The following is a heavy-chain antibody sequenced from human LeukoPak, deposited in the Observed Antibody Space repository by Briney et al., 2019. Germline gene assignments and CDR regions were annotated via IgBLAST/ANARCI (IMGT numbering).Heavy chain of an antibody. Sequence: GGSLRLSCAASGFTFTTYGMHWVRQAPGKGLEWVAVISHDGSNDYYADSVKGRFTISRDNYKNTLDMQMNSLRAEDTAVYYCAKVGLITGMDVWGQGTTVTVSS. CDR1: GFTFTTYG. V-gene: IGHV3-30*18. CDR2: ISHDGSND. D-gene: IGHD3-22*01. CDR3: AKVGLITGMDV. J-gene: IGHJ6*02.